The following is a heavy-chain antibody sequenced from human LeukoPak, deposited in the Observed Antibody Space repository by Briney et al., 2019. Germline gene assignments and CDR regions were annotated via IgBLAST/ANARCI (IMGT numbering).Heavy chain of an antibody. D-gene: IGHD2-2*01. CDR2: IYYSGNT. CDR1: GGSISSGDYY. Sequence: KPSETQSLTCAVSGGSISSGDYYWSWIRQPPAKGLEWIGYIYYSGNTYYNPSLKSRVTISIDTSKNQFSLKLSSMTAADTAVYYCAVEIVVPAAKSSNYYFDYWGQGTLVTVSS. V-gene: IGHV4-30-4*08. J-gene: IGHJ4*02. CDR3: AVEIVVPAAKSSNYYFDY.